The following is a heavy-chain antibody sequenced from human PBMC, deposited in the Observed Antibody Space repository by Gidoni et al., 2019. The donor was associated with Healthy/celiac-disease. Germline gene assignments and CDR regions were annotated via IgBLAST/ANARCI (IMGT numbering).Heavy chain of an antibody. CDR3: AKGGEVGATTFDY. Sequence: EVQLLESGGGLVQPGGSLRLSCASSGFPFSSYAMRWVRQAPGKGLGWVSAIGGSGGSTYYADSVKGRFTITRDNAKNTLYLQMNSLRAEDTAVYYCAKGGEVGATTFDYWGQGTLVTVSS. V-gene: IGHV3-23*01. CDR1: GFPFSSYA. J-gene: IGHJ4*02. D-gene: IGHD1-26*01. CDR2: IGGSGGST.